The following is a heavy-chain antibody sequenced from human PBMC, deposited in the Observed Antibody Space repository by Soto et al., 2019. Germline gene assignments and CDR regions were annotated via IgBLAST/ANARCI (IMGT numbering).Heavy chain of an antibody. Sequence: EVQLLESGGGLVQPGGSLRLSCEASGFSFSDHGMSWVRQAPGKGLEWVSVTSGSGGTTYYVDSVKGRFTISRDNSKNTLYLQMNSLRVEDTAVYYCAKTSKITILTVYDVWGRGTTVTVSS. V-gene: IGHV3-23*01. CDR1: GFSFSDHG. CDR3: AKTSKITILTVYDV. D-gene: IGHD3-9*01. CDR2: TSGSGGTT. J-gene: IGHJ6*02.